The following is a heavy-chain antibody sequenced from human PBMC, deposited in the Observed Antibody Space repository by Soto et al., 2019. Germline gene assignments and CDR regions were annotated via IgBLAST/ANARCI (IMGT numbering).Heavy chain of an antibody. J-gene: IGHJ6*02. Sequence: GXSVKVSCKASGYTFTSYGISWVRQAPGQGLEWMGWISAYNGNTNYAQKLQGRVTMTTDTSTSTAYLQWSSLKASDTAIYYCAASIFYYGMDVWGQGTTVTVSS. CDR3: AASIFYYGMDV. V-gene: IGHV1-18*04. CDR1: GYTFTSYG. CDR2: ISAYNGNT.